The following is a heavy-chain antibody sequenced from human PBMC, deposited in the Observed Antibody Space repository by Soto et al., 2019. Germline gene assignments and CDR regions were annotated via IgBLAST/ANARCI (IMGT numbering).Heavy chain of an antibody. CDR1: GGTFRSYA. J-gene: IGHJ2*01. CDR3: ARVPLLLGATRGWYFDL. D-gene: IGHD3-16*01. V-gene: IGHV1-69*01. Sequence: QVQLVQSGAEVKKPGSSVKVSCKASGGTFRSYAISWVRQAPGHGLEWMGGIIPIFGTANYAQKFQGRVTITADESTSTAYMELSSLRSEDTAVYYCARVPLLLGATRGWYFDLWGRGTLVTVSS. CDR2: IIPIFGTA.